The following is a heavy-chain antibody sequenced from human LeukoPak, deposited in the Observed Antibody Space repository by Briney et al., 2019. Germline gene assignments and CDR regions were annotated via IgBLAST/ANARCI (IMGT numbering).Heavy chain of an antibody. CDR2: IYSGGST. CDR3: ARVDRVYCGGDCLDS. CDR1: GFTVRSNY. D-gene: IGHD2-21*02. V-gene: IGHV3-53*01. Sequence: GGSLRLSCAASGFTVRSNYMTWVRQAPGKGLEWVSVIYSGGSTYYADSVKGRFTISRDNSKNTLYLQMNSLRAEDTAVYYCARVDRVYCGGDCLDSWGQGTLVTVPS. J-gene: IGHJ5*01.